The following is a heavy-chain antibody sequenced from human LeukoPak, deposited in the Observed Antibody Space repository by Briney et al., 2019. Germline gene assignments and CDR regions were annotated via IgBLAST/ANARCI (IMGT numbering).Heavy chain of an antibody. D-gene: IGHD6-6*01. CDR2: ISGSGGST. Sequence: GGSLRLSCAASGFTFSSYAMSWVRQAPGKGLEWVSAISGSGGSTYYADSVKGRFTISRDNSKNSLYLQMNSLRAEDTAVYYRASDSSSWTHWGQGTLVTVSS. CDR1: GFTFSSYA. V-gene: IGHV3-23*01. CDR3: ASDSSSWTH. J-gene: IGHJ4*02.